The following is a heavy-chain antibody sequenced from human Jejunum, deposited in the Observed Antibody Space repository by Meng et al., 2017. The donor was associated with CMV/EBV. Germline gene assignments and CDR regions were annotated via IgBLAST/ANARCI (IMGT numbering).Heavy chain of an antibody. Sequence: VSGGSINNYYWRWVRQPPGKGLEWVGHLYYNGNTNYNPSLKSRVTISVDASKNQFSLKLSSVTAADTAVYYCARGQYYHDSTGYYSWGQGRLVTVSS. CDR1: GGSINNYY. CDR3: ARGQYYHDSTGYYS. CDR2: LYYNGNT. J-gene: IGHJ4*02. V-gene: IGHV4-59*01. D-gene: IGHD3-22*01.